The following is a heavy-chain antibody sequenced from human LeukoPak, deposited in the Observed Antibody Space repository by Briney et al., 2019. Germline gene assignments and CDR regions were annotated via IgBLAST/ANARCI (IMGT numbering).Heavy chain of an antibody. CDR1: GFTFSSSG. D-gene: IGHD1-26*01. J-gene: IGHJ4*02. Sequence: PGGSLRLSCAASGFTFSSSGIHWGRQAPGKGLEWVAFIRSDGSNKYYGDSVKGRFTISRDNSKNTLYLQMNSLRAEDTALYYCAKVVGATTFDYWGQGTLVTVSS. V-gene: IGHV3-30*02. CDR3: AKVVGATTFDY. CDR2: IRSDGSNK.